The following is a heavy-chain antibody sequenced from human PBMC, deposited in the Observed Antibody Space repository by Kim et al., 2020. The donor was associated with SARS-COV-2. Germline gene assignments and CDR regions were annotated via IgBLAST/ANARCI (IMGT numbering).Heavy chain of an antibody. D-gene: IGHD3-22*01. CDR3: ARVPLITRYFDY. J-gene: IGHJ4*02. Sequence: YNPSLKSRVTISVDTSKNQFSLKLSSVTAADTAVYYCARVPLITRYFDYWGQGTLVTVSS. V-gene: IGHV4-31*02.